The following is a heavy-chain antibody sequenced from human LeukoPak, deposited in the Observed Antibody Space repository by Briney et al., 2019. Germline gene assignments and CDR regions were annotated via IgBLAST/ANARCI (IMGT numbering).Heavy chain of an antibody. J-gene: IGHJ4*02. CDR2: INPNSGGT. D-gene: IGHD3-10*01. CDR3: ATVTWFGELMEYYFDY. CDR1: GYTFTGYY. Sequence: ASVKVSCKASGYTFTGYYMHWVRQAPGQGLEWMGWINPNSGGTNYAQKFQGRVTMTEDTSTDTAYMELSSLRSEDTAVYYCATVTWFGELMEYYFDYWGQGTLVTVSS. V-gene: IGHV1-2*02.